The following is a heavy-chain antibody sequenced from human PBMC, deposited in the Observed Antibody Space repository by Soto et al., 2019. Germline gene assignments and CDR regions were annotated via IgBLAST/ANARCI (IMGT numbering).Heavy chain of an antibody. CDR1: GFGFSSYG. CDR3: AREPCDYYFDY. Sequence: QVQLVESGGGVVQPGRSLRLSCAASGFGFSSYGMHWVRQAPGKGLEWLTIIWYDGSKKYYADSVKGRFTISRDNSNKILNLQMTRLRAEDTAIYYFAREPCDYYFDYWGHGILVTVSS. J-gene: IGHJ4*01. CDR2: IWYDGSKK. D-gene: IGHD2-21*02. V-gene: IGHV3-33*01.